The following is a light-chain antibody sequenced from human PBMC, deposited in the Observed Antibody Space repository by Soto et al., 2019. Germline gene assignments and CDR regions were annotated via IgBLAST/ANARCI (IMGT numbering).Light chain of an antibody. Sequence: QSVLTQPASVSGSPGQSITISCTGTSSDVGGYNYVSWYQQHPGKAPKLMIYDVSNRPSGVSNRFSGSKSGNTASLTISGLQAEDEADHYCSSYTSSSTWVFGTGTKVTVL. CDR2: DVS. V-gene: IGLV2-14*01. J-gene: IGLJ1*01. CDR1: SSDVGGYNY. CDR3: SSYTSSSTWV.